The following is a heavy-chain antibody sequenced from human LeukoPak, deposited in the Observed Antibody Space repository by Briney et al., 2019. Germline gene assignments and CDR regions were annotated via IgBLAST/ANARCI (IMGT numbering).Heavy chain of an antibody. D-gene: IGHD7-27*01. Sequence: GGSLRLSCAASGFTFSSYGMQWVRQAPGKGLEWVAVIWYDGSNKYYADSVKGRFTISRDNSKNTLYLQMNSLRAEDTAVYYCARDSNWGYFDYWGQGTLVTVSS. CDR1: GFTFSSYG. CDR3: ARDSNWGYFDY. J-gene: IGHJ4*02. CDR2: IWYDGSNK. V-gene: IGHV3-33*01.